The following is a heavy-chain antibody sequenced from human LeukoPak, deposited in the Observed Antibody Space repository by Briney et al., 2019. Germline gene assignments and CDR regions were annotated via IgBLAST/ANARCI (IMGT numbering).Heavy chain of an antibody. Sequence: PGGSLRLSCAASGFTFSNYDMNWVRQAPGKGLEWVSSISTTSSYIYYADSVKGRITISRDNGRNSLSLQMDSLRAEDTAVYYCVRERNCSGTGCYVGVFDRWGQGTMVTVSS. CDR3: VRERNCSGTGCYVGVFDR. CDR2: ISTTSSYI. J-gene: IGHJ3*01. D-gene: IGHD2-15*01. CDR1: GFTFSNYD. V-gene: IGHV3-21*01.